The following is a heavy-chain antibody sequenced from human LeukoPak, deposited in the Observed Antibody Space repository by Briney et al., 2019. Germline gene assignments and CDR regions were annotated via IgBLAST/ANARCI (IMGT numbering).Heavy chain of an antibody. Sequence: PGRSLRLSCAASGFTFSSDAMHWVRQAPGKGLEWVAIILSDGGKKYYTDSVRGRFTISRDNSKNTLYLQMNSLRDEDTAVYYCVKDRASHWTFDYWGQGTLVTVSS. CDR2: ILSDGGKK. D-gene: IGHD1-1*01. J-gene: IGHJ4*02. CDR1: GFTFSSDA. V-gene: IGHV3-30*02. CDR3: VKDRASHWTFDY.